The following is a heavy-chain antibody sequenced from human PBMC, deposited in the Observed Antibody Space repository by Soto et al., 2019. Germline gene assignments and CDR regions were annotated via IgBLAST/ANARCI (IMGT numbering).Heavy chain of an antibody. D-gene: IGHD6-13*01. CDR3: ARGLKAPLAAAGRSTWWPNYYYYGMDV. Sequence: PXETLALTCAVYGGSFSGYYWSGIRQPPGKGLEWIGEINHSGSTNYNPSLKSRVTISVDTSKNQFSLKLSSVTAADTAVYYCARGLKAPLAAAGRSTWWPNYYYYGMDVWGQGTTVTVPS. CDR2: INHSGST. J-gene: IGHJ6*02. CDR1: GGSFSGYY. V-gene: IGHV4-34*01.